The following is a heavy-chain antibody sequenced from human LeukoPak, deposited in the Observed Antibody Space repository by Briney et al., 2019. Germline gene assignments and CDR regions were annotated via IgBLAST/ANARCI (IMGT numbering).Heavy chain of an antibody. D-gene: IGHD2-15*01. Sequence: KTSETLSLTCTVSGGSISSYYWSWIRQPPGKGLEWIGYIYYSGSTNYSPSLKSRVTISVDTSKNQFSLKLSSVTAADTAVYYCARSEVYCSGGSCYSNAFDIWGQGTMVTVSS. CDR1: GGSISSYY. V-gene: IGHV4-59*08. CDR3: ARSEVYCSGGSCYSNAFDI. J-gene: IGHJ3*02. CDR2: IYYSGST.